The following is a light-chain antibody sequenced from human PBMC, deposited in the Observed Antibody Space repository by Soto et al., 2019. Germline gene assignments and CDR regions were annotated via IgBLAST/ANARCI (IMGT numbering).Light chain of an antibody. V-gene: IGKV1-27*01. CDR1: QDISNY. CDR3: QKYNMSPLT. J-gene: IGKJ4*01. Sequence: DIQMTQSPSSLSASLGDRVTITCRTSQDISNYLAWYQQKPGKVPKLLIYAASTLQSGVPSRFSGGGSGTDFALTISSLQPEDVAIYYCQKYNMSPLTFGGGTKVEIK. CDR2: AAS.